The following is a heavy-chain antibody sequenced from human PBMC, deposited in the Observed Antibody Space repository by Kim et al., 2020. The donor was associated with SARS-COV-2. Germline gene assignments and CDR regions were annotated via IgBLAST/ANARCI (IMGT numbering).Heavy chain of an antibody. CDR2: ISGSGGST. D-gene: IGHD3-10*01. CDR3: AKAHVAYYYGSGSNH. V-gene: IGHV3-23*01. Sequence: GGSLRLFCAASGFTFSSYAMSWVRQAPGKGLEWVSAISGSGGSTYYADSVKGRFTISRDNSKNTLYLQMNSLRAEDTAVYYCAKAHVAYYYGSGSNHWGQGTLVTVSS. CDR1: GFTFSSYA. J-gene: IGHJ5*02.